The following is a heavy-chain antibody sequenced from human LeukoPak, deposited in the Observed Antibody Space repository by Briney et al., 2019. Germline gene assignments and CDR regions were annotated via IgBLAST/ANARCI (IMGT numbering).Heavy chain of an antibody. CDR3: ARTTEGYAGGPGYSYYYYMDV. Sequence: SETLSLTCTVSGGPISSYYWSWIRQPPGKGLEWIGYIHYSGSTHYNPSLKSRVTISVDTSKNQVSLKLRSVTAADTAVYYCARTTEGYAGGPGYSYYYYMDVWGKGTTVTISS. J-gene: IGHJ6*03. CDR2: IHYSGST. CDR1: GGPISSYY. V-gene: IGHV4-59*01. D-gene: IGHD5-12*01.